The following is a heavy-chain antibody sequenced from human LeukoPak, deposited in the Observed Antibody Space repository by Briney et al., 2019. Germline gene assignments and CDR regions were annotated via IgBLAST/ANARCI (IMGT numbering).Heavy chain of an antibody. CDR1: GFTVSSNY. J-gene: IGHJ4*02. D-gene: IGHD3-3*01. Sequence: GGSLRLSCAASGFTVSSNYMSWVRQAPGKGLEWVSSISSSSSYIYYADSVKGRFTISRDNAKNSLYLQMNSLRAEDTAVYYCARDRSGYYDYWGQGTLVTVSS. CDR2: ISSSSSYI. V-gene: IGHV3-21*04. CDR3: ARDRSGYYDY.